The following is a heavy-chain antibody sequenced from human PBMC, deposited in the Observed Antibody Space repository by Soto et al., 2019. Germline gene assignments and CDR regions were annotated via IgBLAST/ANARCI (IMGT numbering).Heavy chain of an antibody. V-gene: IGHV1-2*02. CDR3: ARERHLNSPSDAFDL. D-gene: IGHD1-7*01. J-gene: IGHJ3*01. CDR2: MNPKGGGS. Sequence: QVHLVQSGAEVKKPGASVKVSCMASGYNFIAQNIHWVRQAPGLGLEWMGKMNPKGGGSDYAQELQGRFTVTRDTSISTVYMELTSLTSDDTAVYYCARERHLNSPSDAFDLWGQGTMVIVSS. CDR1: GYNFIAQN.